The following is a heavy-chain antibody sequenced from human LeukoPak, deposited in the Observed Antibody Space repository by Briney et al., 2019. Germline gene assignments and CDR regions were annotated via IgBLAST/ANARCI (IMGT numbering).Heavy chain of an antibody. D-gene: IGHD2-2*01. CDR2: INPNSGGT. J-gene: IGHJ6*03. V-gene: IGHV1-2*02. Sequence: GASVKVSCKASGYTFTGYYMHWVRQAPGQGLEWMGWINPNSGGTNYAQKFQGRVTMTRDTSISTAYMELSRLRSDDTAVYYCARGVDGVVPAAMVNSYYYYMDVWGKGTTVTVSS. CDR1: GYTFTGYY. CDR3: ARGVDGVVPAAMVNSYYYYMDV.